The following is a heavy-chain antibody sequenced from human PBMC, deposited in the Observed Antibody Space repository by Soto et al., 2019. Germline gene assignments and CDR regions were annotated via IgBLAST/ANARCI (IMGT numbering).Heavy chain of an antibody. CDR2: ISSSSSYI. V-gene: IGHV3-21*01. CDR3: ARERNYYGSGSLFDY. CDR1: GFTFSSYS. J-gene: IGHJ4*02. D-gene: IGHD3-10*01. Sequence: GGSLRLSCAASGFTFSSYSMNWVRQAPGKGLEWVSSISSSSSYIYYADSVEGRFTISRDNAKNSLYLQMNSLRAEDTAVYYCARERNYYGSGSLFDYWGQGTLVTVSS.